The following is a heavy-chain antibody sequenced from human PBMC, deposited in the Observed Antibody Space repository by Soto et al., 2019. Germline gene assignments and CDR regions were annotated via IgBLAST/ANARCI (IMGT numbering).Heavy chain of an antibody. CDR1: GFTFSDYG. CDR2: ISYDRSDI. J-gene: IGHJ4*02. CDR3: AKAGSSITGTTWYVDY. V-gene: IGHV3-30*18. D-gene: IGHD1-20*01. Sequence: PGGSLRLSCAASGFTFSDYGMHWVRQAPGKGLESVAVISYDRSDIHYADSVKGRFTISRDNSKSMVYLQMNSLRAEDTAVYYCAKAGSSITGTTWYVDYWGQGTVDT.